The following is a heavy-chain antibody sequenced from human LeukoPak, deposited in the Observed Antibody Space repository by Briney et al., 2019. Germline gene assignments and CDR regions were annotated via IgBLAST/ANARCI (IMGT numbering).Heavy chain of an antibody. D-gene: IGHD3-3*01. Sequence: GASVKVSCKASGYTFTSYDINWVRQATGQGLEWMGWMNPNSGNTGYAQKFQGRVTMTRDTSISTAYMELSSLRSEDTAVYYCARGNGPSEWSTYYYYYYGMDVWGQGTTVTVSS. V-gene: IGHV1-8*01. CDR2: MNPNSGNT. CDR1: GYTFTSYD. J-gene: IGHJ6*02. CDR3: ARGNGPSEWSTYYYYYYGMDV.